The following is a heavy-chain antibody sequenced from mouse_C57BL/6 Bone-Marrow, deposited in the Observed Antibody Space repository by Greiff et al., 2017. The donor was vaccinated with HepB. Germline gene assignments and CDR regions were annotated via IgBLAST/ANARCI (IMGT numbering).Heavy chain of an antibody. CDR2: FYPGSGSI. J-gene: IGHJ1*03. Sequence: QVQLQQSGAELVKPGASVKLSCKASGYTFTEYTIHWVKQRSGQGLEWIGWFYPGSGSIKYNEKFKDKATLTADKSSSTVYMALSRLTSEDSALYFCARHCLHYDYVDWYFDVWGTGTTGTASS. CDR3: ARHCLHYDYVDWYFDV. D-gene: IGHD2-4*01. V-gene: IGHV1-62-2*01. CDR1: GYTFTEYT.